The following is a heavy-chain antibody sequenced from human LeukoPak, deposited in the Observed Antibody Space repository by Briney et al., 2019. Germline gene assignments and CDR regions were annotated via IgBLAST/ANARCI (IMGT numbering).Heavy chain of an antibody. Sequence: SETLSLTCAVYGGSFSDYYWNWIRQPPGKGLEWIGEINHSGSTNYNPSLKSRVTISVDKSKNQFSLKLSSVTAADTAVYYCARARGGGYQLPRAPGWFDPWGQGTLVTVSS. CDR1: GGSFSDYY. CDR3: ARARGGGYQLPRAPGWFDP. J-gene: IGHJ5*02. CDR2: INHSGST. V-gene: IGHV4-34*01. D-gene: IGHD2-2*01.